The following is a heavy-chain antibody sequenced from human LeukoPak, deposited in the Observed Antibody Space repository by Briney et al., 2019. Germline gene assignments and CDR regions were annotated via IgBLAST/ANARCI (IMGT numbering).Heavy chain of an antibody. Sequence: ASVKVSCKVSGYTLTELSMHWVRQAPGKGLEWMGGFDPEDGETIYAQKFQGRVTMTRNTSISTAYMELSSLRSEDTAVYYCARGGSDSSGWYANGYWGQGTLVTVSS. CDR3: ARGGSDSSGWYANGY. CDR2: FDPEDGET. V-gene: IGHV1-24*01. J-gene: IGHJ4*02. CDR1: GYTLTELS. D-gene: IGHD6-19*01.